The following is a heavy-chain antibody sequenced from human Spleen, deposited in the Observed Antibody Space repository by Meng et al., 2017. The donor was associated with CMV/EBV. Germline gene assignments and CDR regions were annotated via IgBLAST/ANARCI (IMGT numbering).Heavy chain of an antibody. CDR3: AGGYTISSTSHTGHNWFDP. J-gene: IGHJ5*02. CDR1: SSGGYY. CDR2: IYYSGST. V-gene: IGHV4-31*02. Sequence: SSGGYYWSWIRQHPGKRLEWIGYIYYSGSTYYNPSLKSRVTISVDTSKNQFSLKLSSVTAADTAVYYCAGGYTISSTSHTGHNWFDPWGQGTLVTVSS. D-gene: IGHD2-2*01.